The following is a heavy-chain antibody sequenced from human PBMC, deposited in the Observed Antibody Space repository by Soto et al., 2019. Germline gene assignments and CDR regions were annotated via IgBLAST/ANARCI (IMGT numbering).Heavy chain of an antibody. CDR1: GGSISSSSYY. Sequence: PSETLSLTCTVSGGSISSSSYYWGWIRQPPGKGLEWIGSIYYSGSTYYNPSLKSRVTISVDTSKNQFSLKLSSVTAADTAVYYCARLPIGRDGYKRGSWDYWGQGTLVTVSS. CDR3: ARLPIGRDGYKRGSWDY. V-gene: IGHV4-39*01. D-gene: IGHD1-26*01. CDR2: IYYSGST. J-gene: IGHJ4*02.